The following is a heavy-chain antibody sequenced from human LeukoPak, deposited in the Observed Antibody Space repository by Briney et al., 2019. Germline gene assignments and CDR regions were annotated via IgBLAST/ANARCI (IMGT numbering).Heavy chain of an antibody. Sequence: SETLSLTCTVSGGSISSSSYYWGWIRQPPGKGLEWIGSIYYSGSTYYNPSLKSRVTISVDTSKNQFSLKLSSVTAADTAVYYCARGIKLRYYYYYYMDVWGKGTTVTVSS. V-gene: IGHV4-39*07. CDR3: ARGIKLRYYYYYYMDV. J-gene: IGHJ6*03. D-gene: IGHD1-7*01. CDR1: GGSISSSSYY. CDR2: IYYSGST.